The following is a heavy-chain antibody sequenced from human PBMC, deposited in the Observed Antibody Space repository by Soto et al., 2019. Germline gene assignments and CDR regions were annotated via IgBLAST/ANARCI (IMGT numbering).Heavy chain of an antibody. CDR1: GFTFSDHY. CDR2: IRKKANSYTT. CDR3: ARIPTTSYFDF. D-gene: IGHD4-17*01. Sequence: GGSLRLSCAASGFTFSDHYMDWVRQAPGKGLEWVGRIRKKANSYTTEYAASVKGRFTISRDDSKNSMYLQMNSLKTEDTAVYFCARIPTTSYFDFWGQGTLVTVSS. V-gene: IGHV3-72*01. J-gene: IGHJ4*02.